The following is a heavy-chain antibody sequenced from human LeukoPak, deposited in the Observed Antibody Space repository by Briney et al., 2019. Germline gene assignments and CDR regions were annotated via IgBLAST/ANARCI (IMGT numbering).Heavy chain of an antibody. CDR2: INHSGST. CDR1: GGSISSSTYY. Sequence: SETLSLTCIVSGGSISSSTYYWGWIRQPPGKGLEWIGEINHSGSTNYNPSLKSRVTISVDTSKNQFSLKLSSVTAADMAVYYCARHSSSSLYYYYYGMDVWGQGTTVTVSS. CDR3: ARHSSSSLYYYYYGMDV. V-gene: IGHV4-39*01. D-gene: IGHD6-6*01. J-gene: IGHJ6*02.